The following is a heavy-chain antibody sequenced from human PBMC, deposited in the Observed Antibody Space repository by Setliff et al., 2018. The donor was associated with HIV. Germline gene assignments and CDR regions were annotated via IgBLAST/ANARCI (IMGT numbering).Heavy chain of an antibody. Sequence: SVKVSCKASGGILSTYATIWVRQAPGQGLEWLGGIIPLFGRASYAQKFQGRVTITADESTNTAYMELSSLRSGDPAVYYCARETAPAHYYGSGSYRLHAFDVWGKGTMVTVSS. D-gene: IGHD3-10*01. V-gene: IGHV1-69*13. CDR1: GGILSTYA. CDR3: ARETAPAHYYGSGSYRLHAFDV. CDR2: IIPLFGRA. J-gene: IGHJ3*01.